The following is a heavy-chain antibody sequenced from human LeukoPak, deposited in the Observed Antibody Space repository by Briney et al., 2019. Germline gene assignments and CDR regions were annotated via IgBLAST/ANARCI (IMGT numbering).Heavy chain of an antibody. J-gene: IGHJ4*02. CDR1: GFTFSSYS. CDR3: ARDFRLSGDNY. CDR2: ISSSSSYI. D-gene: IGHD2-21*01. Sequence: GGSLRLSCAASGFTFSSYSMNWVRQAPGKGLEWVSSISSSSSYIYYADSVRGRFTISRDNAKNSLHLQMNSLRAEDTAVYYCARDFRLSGDNYWGQGTLVTVSS. V-gene: IGHV3-21*01.